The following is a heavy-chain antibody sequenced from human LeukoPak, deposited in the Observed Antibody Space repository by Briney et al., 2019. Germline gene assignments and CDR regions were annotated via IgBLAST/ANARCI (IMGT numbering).Heavy chain of an antibody. D-gene: IGHD6-19*01. Sequence: PSETLSLTCTVSGGSISSYYWSWIRQPPGKGLEWIGYIYYSGSTNYNPSLKSRVTISVDTSKNQFSLKLSSVTAADTAVYYCARGRYSSGWYVHWGQGTLVTVSS. CDR1: GGSISSYY. J-gene: IGHJ4*02. CDR2: IYYSGST. V-gene: IGHV4-59*01. CDR3: ARGRYSSGWYVH.